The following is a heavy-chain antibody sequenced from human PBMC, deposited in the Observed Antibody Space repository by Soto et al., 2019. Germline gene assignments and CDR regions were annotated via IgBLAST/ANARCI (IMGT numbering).Heavy chain of an antibody. V-gene: IGHV3-9*01. D-gene: IGHD3-9*01. J-gene: IGHJ4*02. CDR1: GFTFADYA. CDR3: AKDSHYDILTGYPSN. CDR2: ISWNSGSI. Sequence: GGSLRLSCAASGFTFADYAMHWVRQVPGKGLEWVSGISWNSGSIGYADSVKGRFTISRDNAKNSLYLQMNSLRAEDTALYYCAKDSHYDILTGYPSNWGQGTLVTVSS.